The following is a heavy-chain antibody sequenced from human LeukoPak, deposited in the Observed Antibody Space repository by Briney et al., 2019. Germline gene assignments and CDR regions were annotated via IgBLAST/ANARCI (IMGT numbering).Heavy chain of an antibody. V-gene: IGHV4-59*08. Sequence: SETLSLNCTVSGASLSSYYWSWIRLPPGKGLEWIGSIYYSGVTNFNPSLKRRIAMSVDTSRNLFSLKLSSVTAADTAVYFCARREGSHYSVDLWGQGTMVTVSS. CDR2: IYYSGVT. CDR3: ARREGSHYSVDL. J-gene: IGHJ6*02. CDR1: GASLSSYY. D-gene: IGHD2-15*01.